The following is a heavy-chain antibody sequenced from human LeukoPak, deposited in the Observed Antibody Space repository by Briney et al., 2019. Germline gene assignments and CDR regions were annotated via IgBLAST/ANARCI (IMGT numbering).Heavy chain of an antibody. J-gene: IGHJ1*01. CDR3: ARAREYYYESSGYYSRAEYFQH. D-gene: IGHD3-22*01. Sequence: ASVKVSCKASGDTFTGYYMHWVRQAPGQGLVWLGRINPNSGGTNYAQTFQGGVTMTRDASISTAYMELSRLRSDDTAVYYCARAREYYYESSGYYSRAEYFQHWGQGTLVTVSS. CDR1: GDTFTGYY. CDR2: INPNSGGT. V-gene: IGHV1-2*06.